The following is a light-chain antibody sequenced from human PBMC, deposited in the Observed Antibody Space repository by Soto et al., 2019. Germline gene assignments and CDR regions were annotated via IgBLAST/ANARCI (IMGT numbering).Light chain of an antibody. V-gene: IGKV3-15*01. Sequence: EVVMTQSPATLSVSPGERATLSCRASQSVSSNLVWYQQKPGQAPRLLIYGASTRATAIPARFSGSGSGTEFTITISSLQSEDFAVYYCQLYNNWPPYTFGQGTMLEIK. CDR1: QSVSSN. CDR3: QLYNNWPPYT. J-gene: IGKJ2*01. CDR2: GAS.